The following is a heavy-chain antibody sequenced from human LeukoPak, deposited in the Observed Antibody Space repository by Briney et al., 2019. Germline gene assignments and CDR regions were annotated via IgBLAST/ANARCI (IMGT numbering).Heavy chain of an antibody. CDR1: GFTFSRYA. CDR3: AKVGGYYFGSGNYFGY. D-gene: IGHD3-10*01. V-gene: IGHV3-23*01. CDR2: ISGTGYTT. J-gene: IGHJ4*02. Sequence: GGSLRLSCTASGFTFSRYAMSWVRQAPGKGLEWVSIISGTGYTTYYADSVKGRFTISRDNSRNTLYLQMNSLRAEDTAVYYCAKVGGYYFGSGNYFGYWGQGTLVTVSS.